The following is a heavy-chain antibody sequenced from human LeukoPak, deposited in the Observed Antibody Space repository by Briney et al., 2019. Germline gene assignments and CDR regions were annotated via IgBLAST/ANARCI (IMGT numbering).Heavy chain of an antibody. CDR2: INHSGST. Sequence: SETLSHTCAVYGGSFSGYYWSWIRQPPGKGLEWIGEINHSGSTNYNPSLKSRVTISVDTSKNQFSLKLSSVTAADTAVYYCARGVDYYGSGSHEVDYWGQGTLVTVSS. V-gene: IGHV4-34*01. CDR1: GGSFSGYY. J-gene: IGHJ4*02. D-gene: IGHD3-10*01. CDR3: ARGVDYYGSGSHEVDY.